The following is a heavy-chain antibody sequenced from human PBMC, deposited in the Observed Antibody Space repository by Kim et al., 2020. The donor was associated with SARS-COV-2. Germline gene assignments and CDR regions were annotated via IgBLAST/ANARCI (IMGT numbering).Heavy chain of an antibody. V-gene: IGHV4-31*02. CDR3: ARLGWALNAFDI. Sequence: YYNPSLKSRLTISLDTSKNQFSLKLSSVTAADTAVYYCARLGWALNAFDIWGQGTMVTVSS. D-gene: IGHD3-9*01. J-gene: IGHJ3*02.